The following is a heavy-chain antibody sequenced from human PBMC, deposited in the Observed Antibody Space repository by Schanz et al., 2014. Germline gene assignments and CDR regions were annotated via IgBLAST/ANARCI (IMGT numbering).Heavy chain of an antibody. CDR3: ARDRGYCSGGSCLTFDY. J-gene: IGHJ4*02. Sequence: EVHLVESGGGLVKRGGSLRLSCAASGFSIRNHDMHWVRQATGAGLEWVSAIGTAGDTFYLDSVKGRFTISRDNSKNTLYLQMNSLRAEDTAVYYCARDRGYCSGGSCLTFDYWGQGTLVTVSS. V-gene: IGHV3-13*04. CDR2: IGTAGDT. CDR1: GFSIRNHD. D-gene: IGHD2-15*01.